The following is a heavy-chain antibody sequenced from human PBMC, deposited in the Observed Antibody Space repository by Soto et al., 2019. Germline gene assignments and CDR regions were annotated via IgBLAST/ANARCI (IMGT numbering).Heavy chain of an antibody. D-gene: IGHD2-15*01. CDR1: GFIFSNYR. Sequence: GGSLRLSCAASGFIFSNYRMNWVRQAPGKGLEWVANIKQDESEKNYVDSVKGRFTISRDNAKNSLHLQMDSLRAEDTAVYHCARVSYCSGGSCSYYYMDVWGKGTTVTVSS. V-gene: IGHV3-7*04. CDR3: ARVSYCSGGSCSYYYMDV. CDR2: IKQDESEK. J-gene: IGHJ6*03.